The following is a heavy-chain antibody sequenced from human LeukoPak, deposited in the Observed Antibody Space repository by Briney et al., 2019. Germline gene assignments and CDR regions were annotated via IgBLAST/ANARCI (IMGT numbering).Heavy chain of an antibody. V-gene: IGHV3-30*02. D-gene: IGHD5-18*01. CDR1: GFTFSIYG. Sequence: PGGSLRLSCAASGFTFSIYGMSWVRQAPGKGLEWVAFIRYDGSQTYYADSVKGRFTISRDNSRNTLYLQMNSLRAEDTAIYYCAKGVAYSQDYWGQGTLVIVS. CDR2: IRYDGSQT. CDR3: AKGVAYSQDY. J-gene: IGHJ4*02.